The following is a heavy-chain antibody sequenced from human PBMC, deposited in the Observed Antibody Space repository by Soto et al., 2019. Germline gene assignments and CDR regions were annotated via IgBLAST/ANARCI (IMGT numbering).Heavy chain of an antibody. CDR2: TYFRSKWYN. V-gene: IGHV6-1*01. Sequence: SHTLSLTCSISGDSFSSNTASWNWIRQSPSRGLEWLGGTYFRSKWYNDYAVSVKSRIIINPDTSNNQFSLQLNSVTPEDTAVYFCAKGDNLGPKTGYAFDPWGQGIMVTVSS. D-gene: IGHD5-12*01. CDR3: AKGDNLGPKTGYAFDP. CDR1: GDSFSSNTAS. J-gene: IGHJ5*02.